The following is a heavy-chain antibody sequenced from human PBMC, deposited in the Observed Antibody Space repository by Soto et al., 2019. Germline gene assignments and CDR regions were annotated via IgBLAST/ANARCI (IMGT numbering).Heavy chain of an antibody. CDR2: ISSSSNTI. J-gene: IGHJ6*02. D-gene: IGHD3-3*01. CDR3: ARSEGVLNHYCHDMDV. Sequence: EVQLVESGGGLVQPGGSLRLSCATSGFTFSSYSMNWVRQAPGKGLEWVSYISSSSNTIYYADSVKGRFTISRDNAKTSLYLQMNRLRDEDTAVYYCARSEGVLNHYCHDMDVWGQGTTVTVSS. CDR1: GFTFSSYS. V-gene: IGHV3-48*02.